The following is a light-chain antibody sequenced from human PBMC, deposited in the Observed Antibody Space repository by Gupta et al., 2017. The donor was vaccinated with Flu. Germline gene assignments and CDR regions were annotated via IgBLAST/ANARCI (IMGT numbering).Light chain of an antibody. J-gene: IGLJ3*02. V-gene: IGLV5-45*01. CDR2: YKSDSDK. CDR3: MIWHSSAWV. Sequence: CTLGSGINVGANRIYWYQQKPGSPPQYLLKYKSDSDKQQGSGVPSRFSGSKDASANAAILLISGLQFEDEADYYCMIWHSSAWVFGGGTKLTVL. CDR1: SGINVGANR.